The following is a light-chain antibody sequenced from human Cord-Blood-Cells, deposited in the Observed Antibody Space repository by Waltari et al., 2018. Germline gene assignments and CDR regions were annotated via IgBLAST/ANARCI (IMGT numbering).Light chain of an antibody. CDR3: QHYNNCPLT. CDR1: QSVSSN. Sequence: EIVMTQSPATLSVSPGERATLSCRASQSVSSNLAWSQQKPGQAPRLLIYGASTWATGTPASFSGSGSGTEFTLTISSPQSEDFAVYYCQHYNNCPLTFGGGTKVEIK. CDR2: GAS. V-gene: IGKV3-15*01. J-gene: IGKJ4*01.